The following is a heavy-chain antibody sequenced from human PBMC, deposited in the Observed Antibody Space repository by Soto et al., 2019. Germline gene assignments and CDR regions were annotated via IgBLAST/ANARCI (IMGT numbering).Heavy chain of an antibody. Sequence: QVQLVESGGGVVQPGESLRLSCAASEFTFSSYAMHWVRQAPDKGLEWVAVVSNDGSNKYYADSVKGRFTISRDNSKNTLNLQMNSLRAEDTAVYYCAKDQSTNSRSYHALDVWGQGTTVTVSS. CDR3: AKDQSTNSRSYHALDV. V-gene: IGHV3-30*18. J-gene: IGHJ6*02. CDR2: VSNDGSNK. CDR1: EFTFSSYA. D-gene: IGHD2-8*01.